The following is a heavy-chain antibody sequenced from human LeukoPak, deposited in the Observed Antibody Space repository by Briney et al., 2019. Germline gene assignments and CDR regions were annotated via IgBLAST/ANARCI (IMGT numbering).Heavy chain of an antibody. CDR2: TYYRSKWYN. Sequence: SQTLSLTCAISGDSVSSNSAAWNWIRQSPSRGLEWLGRTYYRSKWYNDYAVSVKSRITINPDTSKNQFSLQLNSVTPEDTAVYYCARDTGYSSSWSDNWFDPWGQGTLVTVSS. V-gene: IGHV6-1*01. CDR3: ARDTGYSSSWSDNWFDP. D-gene: IGHD6-13*01. J-gene: IGHJ5*02. CDR1: GDSVSSNSAA.